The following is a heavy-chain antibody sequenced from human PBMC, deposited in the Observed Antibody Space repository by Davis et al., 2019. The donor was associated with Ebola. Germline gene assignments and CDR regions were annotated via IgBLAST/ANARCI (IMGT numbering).Heavy chain of an antibody. J-gene: IGHJ5*02. D-gene: IGHD4-11*01. CDR2: TNPLFGRE. Sequence: SVQVSCKASAGTLSSYPISWGRQPPGHGPDWMAGTNPLFGRENYAQKFQGRVTITADESTSTAYMELSSLRSEDTAVYYCARVWGDYSNYVRGWFDPWGQGALVTVSS. V-gene: IGHV1-69*13. CDR3: ARVWGDYSNYVRGWFDP. CDR1: AGTLSSYP.